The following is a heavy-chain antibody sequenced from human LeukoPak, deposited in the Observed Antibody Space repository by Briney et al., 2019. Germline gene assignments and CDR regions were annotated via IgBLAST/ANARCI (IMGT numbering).Heavy chain of an antibody. J-gene: IGHJ4*02. D-gene: IGHD3-22*01. CDR2: IYYSGST. CDR3: AKHLYYYDGSGYKTPFDY. CDR1: GGSVSSSRYY. Sequence: SETLSLTCTVSGGSVSSSRYYWGWIRQPPGKGLEWIGSIYYSGSTYYNPSLKSRVTISVDTTKNQFSLRLTSVTAADTAVYYCAKHLYYYDGSGYKTPFDYWGQGTLVTVSS. V-gene: IGHV4-39*01.